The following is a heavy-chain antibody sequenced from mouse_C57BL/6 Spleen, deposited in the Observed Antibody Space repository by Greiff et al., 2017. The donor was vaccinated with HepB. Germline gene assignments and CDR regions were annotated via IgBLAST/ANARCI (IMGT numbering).Heavy chain of an antibody. V-gene: IGHV1-15*01. CDR3: TRTNWYWYFDG. J-gene: IGHJ1*03. CDR1: GYTFTDYE. CDR2: IDPETGGT. D-gene: IGHD4-1*01. Sequence: QVQLQQSGAELVRPGASVTLSCKASGYTFTDYEMHWVKQTPVHGLEWIGAIDPETGGTAYNQKFKGKAILTADKSSSTAYMELRSLTSEDSAVYYCTRTNWYWYFDGWGTGTTVTVSS.